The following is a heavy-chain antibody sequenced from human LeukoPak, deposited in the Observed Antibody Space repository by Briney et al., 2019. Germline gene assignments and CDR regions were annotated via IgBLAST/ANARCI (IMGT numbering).Heavy chain of an antibody. CDR2: INTYGGTT. D-gene: IGHD6-13*01. CDR3: ARGYYSSCPDY. V-gene: IGHV3-74*01. CDR1: GFTFSTYW. Sequence: QPGGSLRLSCAASGFTFSTYWMHWVRQAPGKGLVWVSRINTYGGTTSYADSVKGRFTISRDNAKNTLYLQMNSLRAEDTAVYFCARGYYSSCPDYWGQGTLVTVSS. J-gene: IGHJ4*02.